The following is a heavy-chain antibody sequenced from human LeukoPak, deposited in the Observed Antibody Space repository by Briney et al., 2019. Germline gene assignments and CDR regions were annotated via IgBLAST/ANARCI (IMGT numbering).Heavy chain of an antibody. D-gene: IGHD6-13*01. CDR1: GGSISSYY. J-gene: IGHJ6*03. Sequence: SETLSLTCTVSGGSISSYYWSWIRQPPGKGLEWIGYIYYSGSTNYNPSLKSRVTISVDTSKNQFSLKLSSVTAADTAVYYCAKSIAAAGTTKVGYCYMDVWGKGTTVTISS. CDR2: IYYSGST. V-gene: IGHV4-59*01. CDR3: AKSIAAAGTTKVGYCYMDV.